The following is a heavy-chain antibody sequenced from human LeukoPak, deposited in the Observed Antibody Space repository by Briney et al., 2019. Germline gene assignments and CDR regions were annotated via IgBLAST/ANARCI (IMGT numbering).Heavy chain of an antibody. J-gene: IGHJ4*02. CDR3: ARVSHGKCFDY. CDR1: GFTFSSYS. CDR2: ISSSSSYI. V-gene: IGHV3-21*01. Sequence: GGSLRLSCAASGFTFSSYSMNWVRQAPGKGLEWVSSISSSSSYIYYADSVKGRFTISRDNAKNSLNLQMNSLRAEDTAVYYCARVSHGKCFDYWGQGTLVTVTS.